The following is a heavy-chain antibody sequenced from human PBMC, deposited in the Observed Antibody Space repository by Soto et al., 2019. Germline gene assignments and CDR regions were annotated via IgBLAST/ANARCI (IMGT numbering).Heavy chain of an antibody. CDR3: ARELDPYYGGNSLSLDY. CDR1: GGTFSTYG. D-gene: IGHD4-17*01. Sequence: QVQLVQSGAEVKKPGSSVKVSCKASGGTFSTYGMNWVRLAPGQGLEWMGGIIPKFGTTNYAQKFQGRVTITADESKNTAYRELNYLRSEDTAVYFCARELDPYYGGNSLSLDYWGQGTLVTVSS. J-gene: IGHJ4*02. V-gene: IGHV1-69*13. CDR2: IIPKFGTT.